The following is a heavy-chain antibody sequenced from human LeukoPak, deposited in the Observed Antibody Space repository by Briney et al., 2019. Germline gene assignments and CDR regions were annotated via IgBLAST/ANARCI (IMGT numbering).Heavy chain of an antibody. J-gene: IGHJ6*03. Sequence: PGGSLRLSCVVSGFPFTNAWMSWVRQAPGKGLEWGGRIKSKTDGCTADYAAPVRGRFTMWRDDARSALYLQMNSLQTEDTAVYYCTPDLMDVWGKGTTVTVSS. CDR2: IKSKTDGCTA. CDR3: TPDLMDV. V-gene: IGHV3-15*01. CDR1: GFPFTNAW.